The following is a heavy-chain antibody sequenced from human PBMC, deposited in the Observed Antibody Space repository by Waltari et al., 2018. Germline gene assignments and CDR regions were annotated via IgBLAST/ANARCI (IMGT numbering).Heavy chain of an antibody. D-gene: IGHD6-19*01. CDR1: GGSISSYY. Sequence: QVQLQESGPGLVKPSETLSLTCTVSGGSISSYYWSWIRQPAGKGLEWIGRIYTSGSTHSNPSLQSRVTMSLDTSKNQFSLNLISVTAADTAVYYCASRADTGYWGQGTLVTVSS. CDR2: IYTSGST. J-gene: IGHJ4*02. CDR3: ASRADTGY. V-gene: IGHV4-4*07.